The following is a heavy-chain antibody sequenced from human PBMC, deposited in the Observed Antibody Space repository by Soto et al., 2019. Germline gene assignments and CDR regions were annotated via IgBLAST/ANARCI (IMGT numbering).Heavy chain of an antibody. V-gene: IGHV1-2*04. D-gene: IGHD1-1*01. CDR1: GYSFIGNY. CDR3: ARATELVDFDF. Sequence: ASVKVSCKTSGYSFIGNYIHWFRQVPGQGLEWMGWINPNNGDTSCAQRFQGWVTLTRDTSINTAYVQVGRLTSADTAVYYCARATELVDFDFWGQGTVVTVSS. J-gene: IGHJ4*02. CDR2: INPNNGDT.